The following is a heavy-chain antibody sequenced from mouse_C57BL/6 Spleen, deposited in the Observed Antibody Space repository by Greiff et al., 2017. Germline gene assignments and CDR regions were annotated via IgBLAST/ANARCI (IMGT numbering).Heavy chain of an antibody. CDR2: IDPSDSYT. Sequence: QVQLQQSGAELVMPGASVKLSCKASGYTFTSYWMHWVKQRPGQGLEWIGEIDPSDSYTNYNQKFKGKSTLTVDKSSSTAYMQLSSLTSEDSAVYYCARGDGSSLAWFAYWGQGTLVTVSA. CDR3: ARGDGSSLAWFAY. CDR1: GYTFTSYW. V-gene: IGHV1-69*01. D-gene: IGHD1-1*01. J-gene: IGHJ3*01.